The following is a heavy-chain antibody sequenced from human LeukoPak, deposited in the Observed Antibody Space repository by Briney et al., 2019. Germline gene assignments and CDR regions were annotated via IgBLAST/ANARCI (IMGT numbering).Heavy chain of an antibody. J-gene: IGHJ6*03. Sequence: GGSLRLSCAASGFTFSSYWMSWVRQAPGKGLEWVGFIRSKAYGGTTEYAASVKGRFTISRDDSKSIAYLQMNSLKTEDTAVYYCTRVDDFWSGYYRVYYYMDVWGKGTTVTVSS. CDR2: IRSKAYGGTT. CDR1: GFTFSSYW. V-gene: IGHV3-49*04. D-gene: IGHD3-3*01. CDR3: TRVDDFWSGYYRVYYYMDV.